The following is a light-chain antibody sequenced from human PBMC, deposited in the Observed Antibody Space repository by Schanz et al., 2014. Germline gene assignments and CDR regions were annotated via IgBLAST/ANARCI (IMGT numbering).Light chain of an antibody. Sequence: DIQMPQSPSAMSASVGDRVTITCRASQSISSWLAWYQQKPGKAPKLLIYDASSLESGVPSRFSGSGSGTEFTLTISSLQPDDFATYYCQHYTSDSRKFGQGTTVEIK. CDR2: DAS. CDR3: QHYTSDSRK. CDR1: QSISSW. V-gene: IGKV1-5*01. J-gene: IGKJ1*01.